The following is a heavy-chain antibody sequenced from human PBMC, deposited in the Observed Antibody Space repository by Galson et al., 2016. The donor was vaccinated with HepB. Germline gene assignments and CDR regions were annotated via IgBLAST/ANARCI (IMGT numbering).Heavy chain of an antibody. CDR3: ARVGGYCTGGTCFPEKYFYYYGMDV. V-gene: IGHV1-69*13. CDR2: IIPRFGTA. J-gene: IGHJ6*02. CDR1: GGTFRTYS. Sequence: SMKVSCKASGGTFRTYSISWVRQAPGQGLEWMGGIIPRFGTANYAQKFQGRVTITADESTSTVYMELRSLRSEDTAVYYCARVGGYCTGGTCFPEKYFYYYGMDVWGQGTTVTVSS. D-gene: IGHD2-8*02.